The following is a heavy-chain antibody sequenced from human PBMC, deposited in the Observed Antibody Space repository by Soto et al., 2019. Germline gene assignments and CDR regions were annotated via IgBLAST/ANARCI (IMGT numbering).Heavy chain of an antibody. CDR2: ISAYNGNT. D-gene: IGHD5-18*01. J-gene: IGHJ5*02. V-gene: IGHV1-18*01. CDR1: GYTFTSYG. CDR3: ARVGQLGYSYGYGNWFDP. Sequence: QVQLVQSGAEVKKPGASVKVSCKASGYTFTSYGISWVRQAPGQGLEWMGWISAYNGNTNYAQKLQGRVTMTTDTSTSTADMELRSLRSDDTAVYYCARVGQLGYSYGYGNWFDPWGQGTLVTVSS.